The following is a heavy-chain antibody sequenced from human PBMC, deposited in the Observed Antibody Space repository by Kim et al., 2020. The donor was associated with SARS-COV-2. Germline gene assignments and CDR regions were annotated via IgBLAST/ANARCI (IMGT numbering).Heavy chain of an antibody. J-gene: IGHJ6*02. CDR3: KGAVTANPLTYNWNGYYYYYGMDV. CDR2: IRSKANSYAT. CDR1: GFTFSGSA. V-gene: IGHV3-73*01. Sequence: GGSLRLSCAASGFTFSGSAMHWVRQASGKGLEWVGRIRSKANSYATAYAASVKGRFTISRDDSKNTAYLQMNSLKTEDTAVYYCKGAVTANPLTYNWNGYYYYYGMDVWGQGTTVTVSS. D-gene: IGHD1-20*01.